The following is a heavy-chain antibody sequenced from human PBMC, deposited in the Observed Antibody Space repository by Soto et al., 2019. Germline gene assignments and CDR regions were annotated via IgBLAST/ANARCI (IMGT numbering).Heavy chain of an antibody. CDR2: IWYDGSNK. D-gene: IGHD2-21*02. CDR3: ARVYCGGDCYSPNYYYYYGMDV. J-gene: IGHJ6*02. CDR1: GFTFSSYG. Sequence: GGSLRLSCAASGFTFSSYGMHWVRQAPGKGLEWVAVIWYDGSNKYYADSVKGRFTISRDNSKNTLYLQMNSLRAEDTAVYYCARVYCGGDCYSPNYYYYYGMDVWGQGTTVTVSS. V-gene: IGHV3-33*01.